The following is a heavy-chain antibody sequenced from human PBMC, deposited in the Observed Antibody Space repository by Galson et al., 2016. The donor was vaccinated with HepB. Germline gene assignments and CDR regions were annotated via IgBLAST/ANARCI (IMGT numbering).Heavy chain of an antibody. CDR3: ARELLLGDWFDP. D-gene: IGHD2-15*01. CDR1: GGSISSGDYY. J-gene: IGHJ5*02. V-gene: IGHV4-30-4*08. CDR2: IYYSGST. Sequence: TLSLTCTVSGGSISSGDYYWTWIRQPPGKGMEWIGYIYYSGSTEYNESLKSRISMSVDTSKNQFSLKLTSVTAADTAVYYCARELLLGDWFDPWWPGTLVTVSS.